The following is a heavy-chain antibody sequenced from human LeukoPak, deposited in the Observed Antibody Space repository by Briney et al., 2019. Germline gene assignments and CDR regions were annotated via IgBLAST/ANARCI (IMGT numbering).Heavy chain of an antibody. CDR2: ITWNGGST. J-gene: IGHJ4*02. CDR1: GFTFDDYG. Sequence: GGSLRLSCAASGFTFDDYGMSWVRQAPGKGLEWVSGITWNGGSTGYADSVKGRFTISRDNAKNSLYLQMNSLRAEDTALYYCAKDIGAMVRGDLDYWGQGTLVTVSS. CDR3: AKDIGAMVRGDLDY. D-gene: IGHD3-10*01. V-gene: IGHV3-20*04.